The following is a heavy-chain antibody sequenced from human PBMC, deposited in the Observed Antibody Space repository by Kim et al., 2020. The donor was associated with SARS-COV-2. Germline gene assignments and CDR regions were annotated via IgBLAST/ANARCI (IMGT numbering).Heavy chain of an antibody. CDR3: ARGKGWIQLWTLDY. V-gene: IGHV4-59*01. CDR2: IYYSGST. CDR1: GGSISSYY. Sequence: SETLSLTCTVSGGSISSYYWSWIRQPPGKGLEWIGYIYYSGSTNYNPSLKSRVTISVDTSKNQFSLKLSSVTAADTAVYYCARGKGWIQLWTLDYWGQGTLVTVSS. J-gene: IGHJ4*02. D-gene: IGHD5-18*01.